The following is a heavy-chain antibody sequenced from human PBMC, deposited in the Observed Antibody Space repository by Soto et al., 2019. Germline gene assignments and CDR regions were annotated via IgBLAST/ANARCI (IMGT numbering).Heavy chain of an antibody. V-gene: IGHV3-48*02. Sequence: GGSLRLSCAASGFSFSIYSMNWVRQAPGKGLEWSSYITSDTNTIKYADSVKGRFTISRDNAKNSLYLQMNSLRDEDTAVYYCARSVEGHFDYWGQGTVVTVSS. CDR1: GFSFSIYS. D-gene: IGHD6-19*01. CDR2: ITSDTNTI. CDR3: ARSVEGHFDY. J-gene: IGHJ4*02.